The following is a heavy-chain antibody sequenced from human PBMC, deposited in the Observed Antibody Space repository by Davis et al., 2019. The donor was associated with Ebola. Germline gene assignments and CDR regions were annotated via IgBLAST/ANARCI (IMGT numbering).Heavy chain of an antibody. CDR2: IYYRGTT. Sequence: MPSETLSLTCTVSGGSISSNNYYWGWIRQPPGKGLEWIGSIYYRGTTYYTPSLKSRVPISVDTSKNQFSLKLTSVSAADTAVYYCATRRLSFEAIDYWGQGTLVTVSS. CDR1: GGSISSNNYY. V-gene: IGHV4-39*01. D-gene: IGHD1-26*01. CDR3: ATRRLSFEAIDY. J-gene: IGHJ4*02.